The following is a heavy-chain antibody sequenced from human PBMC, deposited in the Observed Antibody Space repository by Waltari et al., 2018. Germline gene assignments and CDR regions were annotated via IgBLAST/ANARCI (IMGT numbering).Heavy chain of an antibody. J-gene: IGHJ6*02. Sequence: EVQLVESGGGLIQPGGSLRLSCAASGFTVSSNYMSWVRQAPGKGLEWVSVIYSGGRTYSADSVKGRFTISRDNSKNTLYLQMNSLRAEDTAVYYCARGYSSGWYEVNGMDVWGQGTTVTVSS. CDR3: ARGYSSGWYEVNGMDV. CDR2: IYSGGRT. D-gene: IGHD6-19*01. CDR1: GFTVSSNY. V-gene: IGHV3-53*01.